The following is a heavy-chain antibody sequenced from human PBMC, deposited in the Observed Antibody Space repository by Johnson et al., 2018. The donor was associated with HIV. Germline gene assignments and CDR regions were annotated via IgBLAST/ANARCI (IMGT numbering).Heavy chain of an antibody. D-gene: IGHD2-8*01. CDR1: GFTFSKHT. J-gene: IGHJ3*02. V-gene: IGHV3-30-3*01. CDR3: EKAGGVLMWFAWETDAFDI. Sequence: QVQLVESGGGVVQPGRSLRLSCAASGFTFSKHTMYWVRQAPCKGLEWVALISNDGSNKYYADSVKGRFTISRDNSKNTLYLQMNSLRAEDTAVYYCEKAGGVLMWFAWETDAFDIWGQGTMVTVSS. CDR2: ISNDGSNK.